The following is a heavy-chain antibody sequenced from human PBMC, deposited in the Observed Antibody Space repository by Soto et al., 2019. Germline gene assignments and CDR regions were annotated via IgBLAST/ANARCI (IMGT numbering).Heavy chain of an antibody. J-gene: IGHJ4*02. CDR2: IYDSGSS. V-gene: IGHV4-30-4*01. Sequence: SETLSLTCTVSGASISSGDYFWSWIRQSPGKGLQWIGYIYDSGSSYYNPSLKSRVTMSVDTSKNQFSLKLSSVTAADTAVYYCAREKGYISGPKNFDYWGQGTMVTVSS. CDR3: AREKGYISGPKNFDY. D-gene: IGHD5-18*01. CDR1: GASISSGDYF.